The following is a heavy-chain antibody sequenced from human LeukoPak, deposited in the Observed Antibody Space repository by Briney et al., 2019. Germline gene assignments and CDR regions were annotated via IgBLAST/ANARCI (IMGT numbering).Heavy chain of an antibody. Sequence: SETLSLTCTVSGGSISSYYWSWIRQPPGKGLEWIGYIYYSGSTNYNLSLKSRVTISVDTSKNQFSLKLSSVTAADTAVYYCARGSGYCSSTSCYGFDPWGQGTLVTVSS. CDR1: GGSISSYY. CDR3: ARGSGYCSSTSCYGFDP. CDR2: IYYSGST. D-gene: IGHD2-2*01. V-gene: IGHV4-59*01. J-gene: IGHJ5*02.